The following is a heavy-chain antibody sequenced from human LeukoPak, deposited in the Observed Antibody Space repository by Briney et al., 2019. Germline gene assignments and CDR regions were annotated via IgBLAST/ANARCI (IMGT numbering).Heavy chain of an antibody. CDR2: ISAYNGNT. D-gene: IGHD3-16*02. CDR3: ARERSVYVWGSYRYTEFDY. J-gene: IGHJ4*02. V-gene: IGHV1-18*01. CDR1: GYTFTSYG. Sequence: ASVKVSCKASGYTFTSYGISWVRQAPGQGLEWMGWISAYNGNTNYAQKLQGRVTMTTDTSTSTAYMELRSLRSDDTAVYYCARERSVYVWGSYRYTEFDYWGQGTLVTVSS.